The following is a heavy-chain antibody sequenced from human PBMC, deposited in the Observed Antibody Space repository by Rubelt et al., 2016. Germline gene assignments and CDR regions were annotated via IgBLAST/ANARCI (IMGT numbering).Heavy chain of an antibody. CDR3: AKDLTNYYDSSGSL. CDR2: ISGSGGST. D-gene: IGHD3-22*01. Sequence: GKGPEWVSAISGSGGSTYYADSVKGRFTISRDNSKNTLYLQMNSLRAEDTAVYYCAKDLTNYYDSSGSLWGQGTLVTVSS. J-gene: IGHJ4*02. V-gene: IGHV3-23*01.